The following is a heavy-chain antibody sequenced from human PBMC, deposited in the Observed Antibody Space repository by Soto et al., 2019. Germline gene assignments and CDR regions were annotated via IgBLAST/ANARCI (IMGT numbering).Heavy chain of an antibody. J-gene: IGHJ6*02. CDR1: GGSISSGGYS. D-gene: IGHD3-10*01. CDR3: ARGGVYYGMDV. Sequence: LSLTCAVSGGSISSGGYSWSWIRQPPGKGLEWIGYIYHSGSTYYNPSLKSRVTISVDRSKNQFSLKLSSVTAADTAVYYCARGGVYYGMDVWGQGTTVTVSS. CDR2: IYHSGST. V-gene: IGHV4-30-2*01.